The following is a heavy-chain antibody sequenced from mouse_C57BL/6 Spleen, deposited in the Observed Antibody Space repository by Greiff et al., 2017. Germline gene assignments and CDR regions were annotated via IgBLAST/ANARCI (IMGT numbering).Heavy chain of an antibody. V-gene: IGHV5-17*01. Sequence: EVQLVESGGGLVKPGGSLKLSCAASGFTFSDYGMHWVRQAPEKGLEWVAYISSGSSTIYYADTVKGRFTISRDNAKNTLFLQMTSLRSEDTAMYYCARGYYGSPWFAYWGQGTLVTVSA. CDR2: ISSGSSTI. CDR3: ARGYYGSPWFAY. J-gene: IGHJ3*01. CDR1: GFTFSDYG. D-gene: IGHD1-1*01.